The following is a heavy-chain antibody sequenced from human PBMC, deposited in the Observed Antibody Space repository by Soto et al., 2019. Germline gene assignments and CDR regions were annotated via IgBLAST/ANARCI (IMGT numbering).Heavy chain of an antibody. J-gene: IGHJ4*01. CDR2: IYYSGTT. D-gene: IGHD1-20*01. CDR3: ARSEYRGMTAY. Sequence: TLPLTCTVSGGSIISCGYYWNLIRQHPGKGLEWIGYIYYSGTTYYNPSLKSRLTISVDTSKNHFSLELSSVTAADTAFYYCARSEYRGMTAYWGQGTLVIVSS. CDR1: GGSIISCGYY. V-gene: IGHV4-31*03.